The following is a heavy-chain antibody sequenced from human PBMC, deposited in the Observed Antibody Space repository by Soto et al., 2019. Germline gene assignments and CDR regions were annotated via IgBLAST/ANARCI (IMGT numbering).Heavy chain of an antibody. CDR2: INSDGSST. CDR1: GFTFSSYW. CDR3: ARGFSSWYVGQIGDD. V-gene: IGHV3-74*01. Sequence: GGSLRLSCAASGFTFSSYWMHWVRQAPGKGLVWVSRINSDGSSTSYADSVKGRFTISRDNAKNTLYLQMNSLRAEDTAVYYCARGFSSWYVGQIGDDWGQGTLVTVSS. J-gene: IGHJ4*02. D-gene: IGHD6-13*01.